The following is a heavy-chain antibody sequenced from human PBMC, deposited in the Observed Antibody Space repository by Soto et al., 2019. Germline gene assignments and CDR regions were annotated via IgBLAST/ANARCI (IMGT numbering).Heavy chain of an antibody. D-gene: IGHD6-13*01. CDR1: GGSISGYF. CDR2: MYDSGSI. V-gene: IGHV4-59*12. Sequence: SETLSLTCIVSGGSISGYFWSWIRQPPGKGLEWIAFMYDSGSINYNPSLKSRVSISVDTSKNQFSLKLSSVTAADTAVYYCARGGPGIAAAGPPLWDYWGQGTLVTVSS. J-gene: IGHJ4*02. CDR3: ARGGPGIAAAGPPLWDY.